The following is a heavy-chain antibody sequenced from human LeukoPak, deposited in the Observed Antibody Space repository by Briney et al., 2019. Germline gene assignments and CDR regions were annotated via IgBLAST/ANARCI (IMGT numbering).Heavy chain of an antibody. Sequence: GGSLRLSCAASGFTFSSYWMHWVRQAPGKGLVWVSRINSDRSSTSYADSVKGRFTISRDNAKNTLYVQMNSLRAEDTAVYYCARGAGNWNYVYWGQRALVTVSS. CDR3: ARGAGNWNYVY. V-gene: IGHV3-74*01. J-gene: IGHJ4*02. CDR1: GFTFSSYW. CDR2: INSDRSST. D-gene: IGHD1-7*01.